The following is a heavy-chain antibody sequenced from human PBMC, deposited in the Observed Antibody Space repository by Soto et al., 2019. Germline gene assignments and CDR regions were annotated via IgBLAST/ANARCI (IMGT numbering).Heavy chain of an antibody. J-gene: IGHJ4*02. Sequence: QLQLQESGSGLVKPSQTLSLTCVVSGDSISSGGYSWNWIRQPPGKGLEWIGHTYHSGGTLYNPSLXSRXTISVDKSKNQFSLRLTSVTAADTAVYYCARDSLSGYYFDYWGQGTLVTVSS. CDR2: TYHSGGT. D-gene: IGHD3-22*01. CDR1: GDSISSGGYS. V-gene: IGHV4-30-2*01. CDR3: ARDSLSGYYFDY.